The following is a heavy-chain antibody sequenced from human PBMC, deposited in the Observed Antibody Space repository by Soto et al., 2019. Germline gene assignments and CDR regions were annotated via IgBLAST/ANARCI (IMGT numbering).Heavy chain of an antibody. CDR2: IYYSGST. CDR1: GGSISSYY. D-gene: IGHD6-19*01. V-gene: IGHV4-59*01. Sequence: QVQLQESGPGLVKPSETLSLSCTVSGGSISSYYWSWIRQPPGKGLEWIGYIYYSGSTNYSPSLKSRVTISVDTSKNQFSLKLSSVTAADAAVYYCASYPGSGWYNDAFAIWGQRRIVTVSS. J-gene: IGHJ3*02. CDR3: ASYPGSGWYNDAFAI.